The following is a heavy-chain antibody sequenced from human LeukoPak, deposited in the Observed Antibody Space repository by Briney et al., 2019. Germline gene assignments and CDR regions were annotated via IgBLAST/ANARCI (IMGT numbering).Heavy chain of an antibody. V-gene: IGHV4-34*01. J-gene: IGHJ4*02. Sequence: SETLSLTCAVYGGSFSGYYWSWIRQPPGKGLEWIGEINHSGSTNYNPSLKSRVTISVDTSKNQFSLKLSSVTAADTAVYYCASNSGYSSGWYRGRRFDYWGQGTLVTVSS. D-gene: IGHD6-19*01. CDR3: ASNSGYSSGWYRGRRFDY. CDR1: GGSFSGYY. CDR2: INHSGST.